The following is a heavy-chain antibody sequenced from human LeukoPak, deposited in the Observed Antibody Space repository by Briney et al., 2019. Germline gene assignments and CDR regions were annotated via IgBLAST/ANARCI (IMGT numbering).Heavy chain of an antibody. CDR3: ARGIGDFDY. D-gene: IGHD3-16*02. CDR1: GFTFGSYS. J-gene: IGHJ4*02. CDR2: ISSSSRYI. Sequence: GGSLRLSCEATGFTFGSYSMNWVRQAPGRGLEWVSSISSSSRYIYNADSVKGRFTISRDNAKNSVYLQMNSLRADDTAVYYCARGIGDFDYWGQGTLVTVSS. V-gene: IGHV3-21*01.